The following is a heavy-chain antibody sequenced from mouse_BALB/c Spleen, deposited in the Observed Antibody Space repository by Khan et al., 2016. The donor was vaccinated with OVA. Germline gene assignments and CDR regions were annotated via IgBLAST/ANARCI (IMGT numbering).Heavy chain of an antibody. V-gene: IGHV1-4*01. CDR3: VRDGAYHRNDGWFAY. CDR1: GYTFTSYT. CDR2: INPSNGYT. J-gene: IGHJ3*01. D-gene: IGHD2-14*01. Sequence: VQLVESGAELARPGASVKMSCKASGYTFTSYTIHWIKKRPGQGLEWIGYINPSNGYTNYNQKFKDKATLTTDKSSTTAYLQLSSLTSDDSAVYNCVRDGAYHRNDGWFAYWGQGTLDTVSA.